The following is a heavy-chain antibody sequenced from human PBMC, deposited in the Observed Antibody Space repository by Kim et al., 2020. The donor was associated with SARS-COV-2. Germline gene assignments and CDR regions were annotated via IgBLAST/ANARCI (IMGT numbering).Heavy chain of an antibody. Sequence: GGSLRLSCAASGFTLSDYYMNWIRQAPGKGLEWVAYISSSSGYTNYADAVKGRFTIPRDNAETSMYLQMSSLRVDDTAIYYCARRVVADAFDIWGQGTL. CDR2: ISSSSGYT. CDR3: ARRVVADAFDI. CDR1: GFTLSDYY. D-gene: IGHD3-22*01. V-gene: IGHV3-11*03. J-gene: IGHJ3*02.